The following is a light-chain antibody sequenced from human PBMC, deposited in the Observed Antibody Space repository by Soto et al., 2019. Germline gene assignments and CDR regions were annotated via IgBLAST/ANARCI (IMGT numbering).Light chain of an antibody. CDR2: DAS. CDR3: QQRSGWPPLFT. Sequence: EIVLTQSPATLSLSPGERATLSCRASQSISSYLAWYQQRPGQPPRLLIYDASNRATGIPARFSGSGSGTDFTLTITSLEPEDFAIYYCQQRSGWPPLFTFGPGTKVEI. J-gene: IGKJ3*01. V-gene: IGKV3-11*01. CDR1: QSISSY.